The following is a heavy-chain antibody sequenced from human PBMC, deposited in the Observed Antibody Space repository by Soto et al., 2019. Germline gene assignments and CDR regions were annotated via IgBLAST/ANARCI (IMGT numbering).Heavy chain of an antibody. Sequence: SGPTLVNPAQTLTLTCTFSGFSLSTSGVGVGWIRQPPGKALEWLALIYWNDDKRYSPSLKSRLTITKDTSKNQVVLTMTNMDPVDTATYYCAHAAPTYDFWSGYYTGAYYYGMDVWGQGTTVTVSS. V-gene: IGHV2-5*01. CDR1: GFSLSTSGVG. J-gene: IGHJ6*02. CDR3: AHAAPTYDFWSGYYTGAYYYGMDV. CDR2: IYWNDDK. D-gene: IGHD3-3*01.